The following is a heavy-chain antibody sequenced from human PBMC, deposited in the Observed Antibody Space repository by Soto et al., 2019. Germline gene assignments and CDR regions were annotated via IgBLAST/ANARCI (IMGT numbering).Heavy chain of an antibody. CDR2: ISGSGGST. D-gene: IGHD3-3*01. V-gene: IGHV3-23*01. CDR1: GFTFSSYA. Sequence: HPGGSLRLSCAASGFTFSSYAMSWVRQAPGKGLKWVSAISGSGGSTYYADSVKGRFTISRDNSKNMLYLQMNSLRAEDTAVYYCANTLRFLEWFVIGGAYYFDYWGQGTLVTVSS. J-gene: IGHJ4*02. CDR3: ANTLRFLEWFVIGGAYYFDY.